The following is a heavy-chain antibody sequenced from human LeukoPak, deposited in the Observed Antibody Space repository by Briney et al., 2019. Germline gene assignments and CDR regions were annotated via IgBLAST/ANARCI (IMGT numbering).Heavy chain of an antibody. D-gene: IGHD4-17*01. V-gene: IGHV3-53*01. CDR3: ARDIRGYGESDY. CDR2: IYSGGST. Sequence: GGSLRLSCATSGFTVSSNYMSWVRQAPGKGLEWVSVIYSGGSTYYADSVKGRFTISRDNSKNTLYLQMNSLRAEDTAVYYCARDIRGYGESDYWGQGTLVTVSS. J-gene: IGHJ4*02. CDR1: GFTVSSNY.